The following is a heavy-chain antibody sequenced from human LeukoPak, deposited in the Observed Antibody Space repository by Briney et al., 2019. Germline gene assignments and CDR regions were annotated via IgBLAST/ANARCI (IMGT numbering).Heavy chain of an antibody. Sequence: ASVKVSCQASGYTFTGYLIHWVRQAPGQGLAWMGWINPNSGGTNYAQKFQGRVTMTRDTSISTAYMELSRLRSDDTAVYYCARDERYDSSGYPFDYWGQGTLVTVSS. J-gene: IGHJ4*02. V-gene: IGHV1-2*02. CDR2: INPNSGGT. D-gene: IGHD3-22*01. CDR1: GYTFTGYL. CDR3: ARDERYDSSGYPFDY.